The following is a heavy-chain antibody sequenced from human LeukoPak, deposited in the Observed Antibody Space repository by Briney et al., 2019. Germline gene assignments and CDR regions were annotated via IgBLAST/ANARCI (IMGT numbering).Heavy chain of an antibody. D-gene: IGHD2-15*01. J-gene: IGHJ4*02. V-gene: IGHV3-21*01. CDR2: ISSSSTYM. CDR3: ARDPANCSGGTCYSSDSDY. CDR1: GFNLNFYD. Sequence: GGSLRLSCTASGFNLNFYDMNWVRQAPGKGLEWVSYISSSSTYMYYADSVKGRFTISRDKAKNSLYLQMNSLRAGDTAVYYCARDPANCSGGTCYSSDSDYWGQGTLVTVAS.